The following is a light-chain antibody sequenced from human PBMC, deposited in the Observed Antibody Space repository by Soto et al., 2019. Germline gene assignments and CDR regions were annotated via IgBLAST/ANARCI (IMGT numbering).Light chain of an antibody. Sequence: EIVMTQSPVALSVSPGERAALSCRASQSVGRNFAWYQQRPCQARRVLIYGTSTRATRVPARFSGSEAGTDFTLTISCLESEDFAVYYCQQYNNCEYTFGQGTRLEIK. V-gene: IGKV3-15*01. CDR1: QSVGRN. CDR2: GTS. CDR3: QQYNNCEYT. J-gene: IGKJ2*01.